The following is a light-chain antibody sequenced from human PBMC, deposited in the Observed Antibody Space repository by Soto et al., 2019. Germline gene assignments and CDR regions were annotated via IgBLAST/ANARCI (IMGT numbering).Light chain of an antibody. CDR2: GAS. CDR1: QSVSSN. Sequence: EIVMTQSPATLSVSPGERATLSCRASQSVSSNLAWYQQKPGQAPRLLIYGASTRATGIPVRFSGSGSGTECTLTISSMQSEDFALYYCQQYNNWPPYTFGQGTKLEIK. J-gene: IGKJ2*01. V-gene: IGKV3-15*01. CDR3: QQYNNWPPYT.